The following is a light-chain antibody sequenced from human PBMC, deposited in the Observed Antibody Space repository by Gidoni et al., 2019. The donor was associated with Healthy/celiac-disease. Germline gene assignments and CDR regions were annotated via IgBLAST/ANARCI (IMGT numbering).Light chain of an antibody. CDR1: QSVSSN. Sequence: EIVMTQSPATLSVSPGERATLSCRASQSVSSNLAWYQQKPGQAPRLLIYGASTRATGIPARFSGSGSGTEFTLTISSLQSEDFAFYYCQQYNNFPFFGPGTKVDIK. CDR2: GAS. V-gene: IGKV3-15*01. CDR3: QQYNNFPF. J-gene: IGKJ3*01.